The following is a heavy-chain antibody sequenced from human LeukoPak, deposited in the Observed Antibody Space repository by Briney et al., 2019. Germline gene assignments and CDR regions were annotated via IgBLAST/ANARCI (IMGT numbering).Heavy chain of an antibody. V-gene: IGHV1-8*01. CDR3: ARGRATVTTHWVDP. CDR1: GYPFSNYD. D-gene: IGHD4-11*01. CDR2: MNPNSGNT. Sequence: GASVKVSCKASGYPFSNYDINWVRQATGQGLEWMGWMNPNSGNTDYAQKFQGRFTITRNTSISTAYMELSSLRSEDTAVYYCARGRATVTTHWVDPWGQGTLVTVSS. J-gene: IGHJ5*02.